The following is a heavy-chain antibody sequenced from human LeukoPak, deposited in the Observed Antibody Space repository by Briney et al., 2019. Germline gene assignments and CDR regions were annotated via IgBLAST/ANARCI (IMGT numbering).Heavy chain of an antibody. V-gene: IGHV4-34*01. CDR1: GGSFSAYY. CDR3: ARLSTIFYYYYYMDV. Sequence: SETLSLTCAVYGGSFSAYYWSWIRQPPGKGLEWIGEINHSGSTNYNPSLKSRVTISVDTSKNQFSLKLSSVTAADTAVYYCARLSTIFYYYYYMDVWGKGTTVTVSS. CDR2: INHSGST. D-gene: IGHD3-3*01. J-gene: IGHJ6*03.